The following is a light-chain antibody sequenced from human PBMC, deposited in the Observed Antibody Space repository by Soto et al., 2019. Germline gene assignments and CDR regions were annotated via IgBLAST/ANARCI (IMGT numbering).Light chain of an antibody. CDR2: RNN. CDR1: SSNIGSNY. Sequence: QPVLTQPPSASGTPGQRVTISCSGSSSNIGSNYVYWYQQLPGTAPKLLIYRNNQRPSGVPDRFSGSKSGTSASLAISGLRSEGEADYYGAAWDDSLSGHVVFGGGTKVTVL. CDR3: AAWDDSLSGHVV. J-gene: IGLJ2*01. V-gene: IGLV1-47*01.